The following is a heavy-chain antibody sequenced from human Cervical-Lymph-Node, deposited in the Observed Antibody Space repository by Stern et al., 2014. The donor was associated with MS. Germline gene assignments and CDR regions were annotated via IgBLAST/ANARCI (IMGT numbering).Heavy chain of an antibody. CDR1: GGNFSSYA. CDR2: IIPIFGTA. J-gene: IGHJ4*02. D-gene: IGHD3-22*01. Sequence: VHLVESGAEVKKPGSSGKVSCKASGGNFSSYAISWVRQAPGQGLEWMGGIIPIFGTANDAEKFQGRVTITADESTSTAYMELSSLRSEDTAVYYCARDFSEYYDSSGYDFDYWGQGTLVTVSS. CDR3: ARDFSEYYDSSGYDFDY. V-gene: IGHV1-69*01.